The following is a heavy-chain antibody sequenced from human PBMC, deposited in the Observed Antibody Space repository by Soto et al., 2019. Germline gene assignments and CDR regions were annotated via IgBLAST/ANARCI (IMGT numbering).Heavy chain of an antibody. CDR2: ISSSGNT. CDR1: DGSISNFY. J-gene: IGHJ4*02. CDR3: ARAPMVLTRSYFDS. Sequence: SETLSLTCTVSDGSISNFYWSWIRQPPGKGLEWIGYISSSGNTNYNPPLKSRVSISVDTSKNQFSLNLTSVTAADTAVYYCARAPMVLTRSYFDSWGQGTPVTVSS. V-gene: IGHV4-59*01. D-gene: IGHD3-22*01.